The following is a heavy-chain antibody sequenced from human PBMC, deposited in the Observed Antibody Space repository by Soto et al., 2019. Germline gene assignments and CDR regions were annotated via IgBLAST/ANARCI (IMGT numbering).Heavy chain of an antibody. CDR1: GFAFRTYA. CDR2: ISGSGGST. V-gene: IGHV3-23*01. J-gene: IGHJ4*02. Sequence: GVSLRLSCAASGFAFRTYAMSWVRQAPGKGLEWVSAISGSGGSTYYADSVKGRFTISRDNSKNTLYLQMNSLRAEDTAVYYCAKQNYDILTGYSYYFEYWGQGTLVTVSS. D-gene: IGHD3-9*01. CDR3: AKQNYDILTGYSYYFEY.